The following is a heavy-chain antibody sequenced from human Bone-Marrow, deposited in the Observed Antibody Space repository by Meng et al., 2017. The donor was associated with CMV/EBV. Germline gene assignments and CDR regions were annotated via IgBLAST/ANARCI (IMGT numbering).Heavy chain of an antibody. CDR2: IYYSGST. Sequence: SETLSLTCTVSGGSISSYYFNWIRQPPGKGLEWIGYIYYSGSTSYNPSLQSRVTISVDTSKNQFSLKLTSVAAADTAVYYCARRLLSLGESYFDYWGQGRLVTVSS. J-gene: IGHJ4*02. CDR1: GGSISSYY. D-gene: IGHD3-10*01. V-gene: IGHV4-59*01. CDR3: ARRLLSLGESYFDY.